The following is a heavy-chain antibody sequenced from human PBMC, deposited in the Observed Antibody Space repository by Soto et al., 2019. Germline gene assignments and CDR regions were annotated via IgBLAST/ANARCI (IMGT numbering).Heavy chain of an antibody. CDR3: ARRAVTTFNYYYGMDV. V-gene: IGHV5-51*01. J-gene: IGHJ6*02. Sequence: GESLKISCKGSGYSFTSDWIGWVRQMPGKGLEWMGIIYPGDSDTRYSPSFQGQVTISADKSISTAYLQWSSLKASDTAMYYCARRAVTTFNYYYGMDVWGQGTTVTVSS. CDR2: IYPGDSDT. D-gene: IGHD4-4*01. CDR1: GYSFTSDW.